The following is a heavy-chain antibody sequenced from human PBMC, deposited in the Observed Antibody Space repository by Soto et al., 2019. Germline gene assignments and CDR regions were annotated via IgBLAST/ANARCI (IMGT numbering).Heavy chain of an antibody. J-gene: IGHJ5*02. CDR2: IIPIFGTA. CDR3: ARKVSGIVVPAAIDWFDP. V-gene: IGHV1-69*06. CDR1: GGTFSSYA. Sequence: SVKVSCKASGGTFSSYAISWVRQAPGQGLEWMGGIIPIFGTANYAQKFQGGVTITADKSTSTAYMELSSLRSEDTAVYYCARKVSGIVVPAAIDWFDPWGQGTLVTVSS. D-gene: IGHD2-2*02.